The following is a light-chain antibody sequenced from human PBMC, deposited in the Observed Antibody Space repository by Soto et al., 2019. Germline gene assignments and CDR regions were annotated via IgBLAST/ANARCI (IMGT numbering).Light chain of an antibody. J-gene: IGKJ5*01. V-gene: IGKV3-11*01. CDR3: QQRLSWPIT. CDR1: QSVSNQ. CDR2: DTS. Sequence: ERVMTQSPATLSVSPCEIATLSCRASQSVSNQLGLYQQKPVQSPRLLIFDTSNRATGIPARFSGSGSGTDFTLTTSSLEPEDFAVYYCQQRLSWPITFGQGTRLEIK.